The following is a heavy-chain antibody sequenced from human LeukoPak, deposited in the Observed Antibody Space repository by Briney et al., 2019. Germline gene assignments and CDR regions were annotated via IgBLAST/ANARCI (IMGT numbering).Heavy chain of an antibody. V-gene: IGHV1-3*01. CDR3: ARLGSYGHVGDAFDI. J-gene: IGHJ3*02. CDR2: INAGNGNT. Sequence: GASVKVSCKASGYTFTSYAMHWVRQAPGQRLEWMGWINAGNGNTKYSQKFQGRVTITRDTSASTAYMELSSLRSEDTAVYYCARLGSYGHVGDAFDIWGQETMVTVSS. D-gene: IGHD1-26*01. CDR1: GYTFTSYA.